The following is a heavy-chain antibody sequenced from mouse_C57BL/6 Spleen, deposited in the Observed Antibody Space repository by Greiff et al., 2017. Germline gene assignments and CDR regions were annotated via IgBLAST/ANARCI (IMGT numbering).Heavy chain of an antibody. D-gene: IGHD4-1*01. J-gene: IGHJ2*01. Sequence: QVQLKQPGAELVKPGASVKLSCKASGYTFTSYWMHWVKQRPGQGLEWIGMIHPNSGSTNYNEKFKSKATLTVDKSSSTAYMQLSSLTSEDSAVYYCARKGLTGSLDYCFDYWGQGTTLTVSS. CDR2: IHPNSGST. CDR3: ARKGLTGSLDYCFDY. V-gene: IGHV1-64*01. CDR1: GYTFTSYW.